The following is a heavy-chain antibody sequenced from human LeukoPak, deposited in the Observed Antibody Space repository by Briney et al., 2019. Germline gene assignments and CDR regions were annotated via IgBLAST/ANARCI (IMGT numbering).Heavy chain of an antibody. CDR3: ARDLAVVTAVGGRYYGMDV. J-gene: IGHJ6*02. V-gene: IGHV4-31*03. Sequence: SETLSLTCTVSGGSIDTAGYFWSWIRQHPGRGLEWIGDIRYSVRTYYNPSLKSRVTISLDTSKNQFSLKLSSVTVADTAVYYCARDLAVVTAVGGRYYGMDVWGQGTTVTVSS. CDR2: IRYSVRT. D-gene: IGHD2-21*02. CDR1: GGSIDTAGYF.